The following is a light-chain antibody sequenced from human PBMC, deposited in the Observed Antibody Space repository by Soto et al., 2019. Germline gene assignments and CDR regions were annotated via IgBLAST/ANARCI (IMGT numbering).Light chain of an antibody. Sequence: DIPMTQSPSSLSASVGDRVTITCRASQSISSYLNWYQQKPGKAPKLLIYAASSLQSGVPSRFSGSGSGTDVTLTISSLQPEDVATYYCQQSYSTLTFGGGTKVEIK. J-gene: IGKJ4*01. CDR3: QQSYSTLT. V-gene: IGKV1-39*01. CDR2: AAS. CDR1: QSISSY.